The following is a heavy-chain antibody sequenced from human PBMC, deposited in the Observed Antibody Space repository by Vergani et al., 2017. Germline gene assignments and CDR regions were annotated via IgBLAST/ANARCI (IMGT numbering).Heavy chain of an antibody. CDR2: MNPNSGNT. CDR1: GGTFSSYA. CDR3: ASGRAVVVVAAMESEFDY. Sequence: QVQLVQSGAEVKKPGSSVKVSCKASGGTFSSYAINWVRQATGQGLEWMGWMNPNSGNTGYAQKFQGRVTMTRNTSISTAYMELSSLRSEDTAVYYCASGRAVVVVAAMESEFDYWGQGTLVTVSS. V-gene: IGHV1-8*02. J-gene: IGHJ4*02. D-gene: IGHD2-15*01.